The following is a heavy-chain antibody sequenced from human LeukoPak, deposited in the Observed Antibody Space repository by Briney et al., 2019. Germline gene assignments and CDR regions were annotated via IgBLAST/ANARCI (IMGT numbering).Heavy chain of an antibody. CDR2: ISVYRGNT. Sequence: ASVKVSCKASGYTFSTYAISWVRQAPGQGLEWIGWISVYRGNTKFAQSFQGRVALTTDTSTTTAYMELTSLRSDDTAVYYCATLTLWFGELRSSKYAFDIWGQGTMVTVSS. D-gene: IGHD3-10*01. CDR3: ATLTLWFGELRSSKYAFDI. CDR1: GYTFSTYA. J-gene: IGHJ3*02. V-gene: IGHV1-18*01.